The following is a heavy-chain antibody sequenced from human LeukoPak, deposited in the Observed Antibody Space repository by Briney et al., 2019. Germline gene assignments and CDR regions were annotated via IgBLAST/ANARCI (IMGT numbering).Heavy chain of an antibody. D-gene: IGHD3-22*01. J-gene: IGHJ4*02. Sequence: PGGSLRLSCAASGFTVSSNYMSWVRQAPGKGLEWVAVISYDGSNKYYADSVKGRFTISRDNSKNTLYLQMNSLRAEDTAVYYCARAPYYYDSSGYLGESAQLDYWGQGTLVTVSS. CDR1: GFTVSSNY. V-gene: IGHV3-30-3*01. CDR2: ISYDGSNK. CDR3: ARAPYYYDSSGYLGESAQLDY.